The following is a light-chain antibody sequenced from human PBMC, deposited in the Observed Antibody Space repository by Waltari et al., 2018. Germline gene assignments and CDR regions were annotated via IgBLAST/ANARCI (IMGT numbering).Light chain of an antibody. V-gene: IGLV1-44*01. CDR2: SDN. Sequence: QSVLTQPPSASGTPGQRVTISCSGSSSNIASSTINWYQQLPGTAPKLLMYSDNLRPSGVPDRFAGSRSGTSASLAISGLQSEDEADYYCAAWDGSLNLWVFGGGTELTVL. CDR1: SSNIASST. CDR3: AAWDGSLNLWV. J-gene: IGLJ3*02.